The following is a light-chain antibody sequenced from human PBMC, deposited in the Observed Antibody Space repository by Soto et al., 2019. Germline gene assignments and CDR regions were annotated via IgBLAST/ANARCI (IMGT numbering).Light chain of an antibody. CDR1: SSDVGGYNY. Sequence: QPASVSGSPGQSITISCTGTSSDVGGYNYVSWYQQHPGKAPKLMIYEVSNRPSGVSNRFSGSKSGNTASLTISGLQAEDEADYYCSSYTISSTLEVFGTGTKVTVL. J-gene: IGLJ1*01. V-gene: IGLV2-14*01. CDR2: EVS. CDR3: SSYTISSTLEV.